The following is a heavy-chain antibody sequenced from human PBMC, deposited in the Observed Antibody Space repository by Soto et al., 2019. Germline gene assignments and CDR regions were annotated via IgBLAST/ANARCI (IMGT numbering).Heavy chain of an antibody. CDR1: GFTFSSYG. CDR3: AKDRVSGSPSDYYYGMDV. Sequence: GGSLRLSCAASGFTFSSYGMHWVRQAPGKGLEWVAVISYDGSNKYYADSVKGRFTISRDNSKNTLYLQMNSLRAEDTAVYYCAKDRVSGSPSDYYYGMDVWGQGTTVTVSS. D-gene: IGHD1-26*01. J-gene: IGHJ6*02. V-gene: IGHV3-30*18. CDR2: ISYDGSNK.